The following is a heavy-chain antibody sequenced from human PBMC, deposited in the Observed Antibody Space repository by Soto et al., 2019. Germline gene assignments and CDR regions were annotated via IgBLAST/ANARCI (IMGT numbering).Heavy chain of an antibody. CDR3: ARGYTFPFDP. J-gene: IGHJ5*02. V-gene: IGHV1-3*01. CDR2: INAGNGNR. CDR1: GYTFTSYA. D-gene: IGHD1-26*01. Sequence: VASVKVSCKASGYTFTSYAMHWVRQAPGQRLEWMGWINAGNGNRKYSQKFQGRVTITRDTSASTAYMELSSLRSEDTAVYYCARGYTFPFDPWGQGTLVTVSS.